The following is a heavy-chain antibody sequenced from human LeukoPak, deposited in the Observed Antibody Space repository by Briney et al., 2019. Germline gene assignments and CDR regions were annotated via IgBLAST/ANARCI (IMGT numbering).Heavy chain of an antibody. J-gene: IGHJ6*03. CDR1: GFTFSSYG. V-gene: IGHV3-30*02. CDR3: AKYSTLAARPSDYYYYYKDV. D-gene: IGHD6-6*01. Sequence: PGGSLRLSCAASGFTFSSYGMHWVRQAPGKGLEWVAFIRYDGSNKYYADSVKGRFTISRDNSKNTLYLQMNSLRAEDTAVYYCAKYSTLAARPSDYYYYYKDVWGKGTTVTVSS. CDR2: IRYDGSNK.